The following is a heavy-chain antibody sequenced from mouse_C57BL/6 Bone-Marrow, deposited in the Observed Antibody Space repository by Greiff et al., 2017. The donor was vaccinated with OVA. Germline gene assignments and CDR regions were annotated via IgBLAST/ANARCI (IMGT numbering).Heavy chain of an antibody. CDR2: INPSNGGT. V-gene: IGHV1-53*01. J-gene: IGHJ1*03. CDR3: AREAWDWYFDV. D-gene: IGHD4-1*01. CDR1: GYTFTSYW. Sequence: QVHVKQSGTELVKPGASVKLSCKASGYTFTSYWMHWVKQRPGQGLEWIGNINPSNGGTNYNEKFKSKATLTVDKSSSTAYMQLSSLTSEDSAVYYCAREAWDWYFDVWGTGTTVTVSS.